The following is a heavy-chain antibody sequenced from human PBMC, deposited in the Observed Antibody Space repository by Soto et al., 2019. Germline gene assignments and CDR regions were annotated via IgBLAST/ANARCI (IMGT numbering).Heavy chain of an antibody. D-gene: IGHD3-10*01. J-gene: IGHJ4*02. CDR2: IYHSGST. CDR1: GGSISSSNW. CDR3: ARPRRFTLFHDITMVRGVPYYFDY. Sequence: PSETLSLTCAVSGGSISSSNWWSWVRQPPGKGLEWIGEIYHSGSTNYNPSLKSRVTISVDKSKNQFSLKLSSVTAADTAVYYCARPRRFTLFHDITMVRGVPYYFDYWRRGTLVPVSS. V-gene: IGHV4-4*02.